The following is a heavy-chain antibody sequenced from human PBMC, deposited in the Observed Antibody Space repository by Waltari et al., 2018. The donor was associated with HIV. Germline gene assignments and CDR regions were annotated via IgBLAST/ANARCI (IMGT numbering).Heavy chain of an antibody. CDR2: TYYMSKWYN. V-gene: IGHV6-1*01. J-gene: IGHJ4*02. CDR3: ARGSNKLLDY. CDR1: GDSVSSNSAA. Sequence: QVQLQQSGPGLVKPPQTLSLTCAISGDSVSSNSAAWNWIRQSPSRGLEWLGRTYYMSKWYNDYALFVKGRVTITPDTSGNQFSLQLNSVTPEDTAVYYCARGSNKLLDYWGQGTLVTVSS. D-gene: IGHD1-26*01.